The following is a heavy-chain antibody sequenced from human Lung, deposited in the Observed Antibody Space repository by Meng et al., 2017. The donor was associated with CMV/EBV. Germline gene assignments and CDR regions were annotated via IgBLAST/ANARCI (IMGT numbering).Heavy chain of an antibody. CDR1: SYY. Sequence: SYYWGWIRQPPGKGLEWIGYIYYSGSSNYSPSLKSRVTISIDTSKNQFSLKLSSVTAADTAVYYCARNDLGPYDFWSGYYPGGAFDIWGQGTMVTVSS. CDR2: IYYSGSS. J-gene: IGHJ3*02. CDR3: ARNDLGPYDFWSGYYPGGAFDI. D-gene: IGHD3-3*01. V-gene: IGHV4-59*01.